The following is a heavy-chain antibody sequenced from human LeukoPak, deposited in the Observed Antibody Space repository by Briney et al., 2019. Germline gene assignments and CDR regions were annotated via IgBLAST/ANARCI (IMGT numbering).Heavy chain of an antibody. D-gene: IGHD6-6*01. CDR2: IRYDGSNR. J-gene: IGHJ4*02. CDR3: ATYSSSDFDY. CDR1: GFTFSSYG. V-gene: IGHV3-30*02. Sequence: GGSLRLSCAASGFTFSSYGMHWVRQAPGKGLEWVAFIRYDGSNRYYADSVKGRFTISRDNSKNTLYLQMNSLRAEDTAVYYCATYSSSDFDYWGQGTLVTVSS.